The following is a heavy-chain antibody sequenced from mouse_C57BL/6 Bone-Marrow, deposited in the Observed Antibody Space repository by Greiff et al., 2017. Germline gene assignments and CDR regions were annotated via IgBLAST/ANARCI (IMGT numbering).Heavy chain of an antibody. Sequence: EVKLVESGGGLVKPGGSLKLSCAASGFTFSDYGMHWVRQAPEKGLEWVAYISSGSSTIYYADTVKGRFTISRDNAKNTLFLQMTSLRSEDTAMYYCARREEITTVVHNYFDYWGQGTTLTVSS. J-gene: IGHJ2*01. V-gene: IGHV5-17*01. CDR2: ISSGSSTI. CDR1: GFTFSDYG. CDR3: ARREEITTVVHNYFDY. D-gene: IGHD1-1*01.